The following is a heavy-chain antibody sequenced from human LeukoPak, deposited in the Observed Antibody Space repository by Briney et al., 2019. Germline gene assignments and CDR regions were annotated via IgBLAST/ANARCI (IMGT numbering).Heavy chain of an antibody. J-gene: IGHJ4*02. Sequence: GGSLRLXCAASGFTFDDYGMRWVRQAPGKGLEWVSGINWNGGSTGYADSVKGRFTTSRDNAKNSLYLQMNSLGAEDTALYYCAREAQGYSYGSYYFDYWGQGTLVTVSS. CDR1: GFTFDDYG. CDR2: INWNGGST. D-gene: IGHD5-18*01. CDR3: AREAQGYSYGSYYFDY. V-gene: IGHV3-20*04.